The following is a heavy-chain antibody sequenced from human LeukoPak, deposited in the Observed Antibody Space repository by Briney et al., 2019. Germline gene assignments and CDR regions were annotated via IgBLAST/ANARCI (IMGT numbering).Heavy chain of an antibody. CDR2: FDPEDGET. Sequence: ASVKVSCKVSGYTLTESSMHWVRQAPGKGLEWMGGFDPEDGETIYAQKFQGRVTMTEDTSTDTAYMELSSLRSEDTAVYYCATVWELRGGLDYWGQGTLVTVSS. CDR3: ATVWELRGGLDY. J-gene: IGHJ4*02. V-gene: IGHV1-24*01. D-gene: IGHD1-26*01. CDR1: GYTLTESS.